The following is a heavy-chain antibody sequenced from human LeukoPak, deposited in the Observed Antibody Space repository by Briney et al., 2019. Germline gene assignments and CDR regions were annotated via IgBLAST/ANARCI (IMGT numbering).Heavy chain of an antibody. V-gene: IGHV3-23*01. D-gene: IGHD2-21*01. CDR3: AKAPVTSCRGAYCYPFDS. J-gene: IGHJ4*02. Sequence: GSLRLSCAASGFTLSSYAMSWVRQAPGKGLEWVSAISDSGNTYHADSVKGRFTISRDSSKNTLYLQMNSLRAEDAAVYFCAKAPVTSCRGAYCYPFDSWGQGTLVTVSS. CDR2: ISDSGNT. CDR1: GFTLSSYA.